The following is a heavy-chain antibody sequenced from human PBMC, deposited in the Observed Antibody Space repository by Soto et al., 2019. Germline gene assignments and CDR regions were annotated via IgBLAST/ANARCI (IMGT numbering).Heavy chain of an antibody. Sequence: SETLSLTCTVSDGSISTYYCNWIRQPAGKGLEWIGRIDASGSTDYDPSLKSRVTMSVDTSKNQFSLRLSSVTAADTAVYYCARGGHDFRSGPFDDWGQGAQVTVSS. J-gene: IGHJ4*02. D-gene: IGHD3-3*01. CDR1: DGSISTYY. CDR3: ARGGHDFRSGPFDD. CDR2: IDASGST. V-gene: IGHV4-4*07.